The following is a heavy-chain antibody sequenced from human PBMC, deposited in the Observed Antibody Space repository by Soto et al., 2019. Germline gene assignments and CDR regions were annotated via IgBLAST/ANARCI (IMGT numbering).Heavy chain of an antibody. V-gene: IGHV4-59*01. CDR3: ARVWGSGWYYFDS. J-gene: IGHJ4*02. CDR1: SGSIVSYY. CDR2: IYYTGST. Sequence: PSETLSLTCIVSSGSIVSYYWSWIRQPPGKGLEWIGYIYYTGSTYYNPSLKSRVTISVDTSKNQFSLKLRSLTAADTAVYYCARVWGSGWYYFDSWGQGTLVTVSS. D-gene: IGHD6-19*01.